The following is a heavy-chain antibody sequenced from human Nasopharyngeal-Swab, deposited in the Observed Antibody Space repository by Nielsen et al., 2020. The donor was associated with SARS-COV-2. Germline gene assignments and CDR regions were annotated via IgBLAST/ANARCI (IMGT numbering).Heavy chain of an antibody. Sequence: ASVKVSCKASGYKFTSYFIHWVRQAPAQGLEWMGVIIPSGGSTRYAQKFQGRVSMTSDTSTNPVYMELSSLKSEDTAVYYCARDGDILVVVAATLGFDFWGQGSQVTVSS. CDR1: GYKFTSYF. V-gene: IGHV1-46*01. CDR2: IIPSGGST. CDR3: ARDGDILVVVAATLGFDF. J-gene: IGHJ4*02. D-gene: IGHD2-15*01.